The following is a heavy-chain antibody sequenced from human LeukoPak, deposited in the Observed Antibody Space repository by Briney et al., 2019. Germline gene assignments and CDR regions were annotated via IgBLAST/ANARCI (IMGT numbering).Heavy chain of an antibody. J-gene: IGHJ3*02. CDR3: ARVAYYYDSSGYYDAFDI. D-gene: IGHD3-22*01. CDR1: GFTVSSNY. CDR2: IYSGGST. V-gene: IGHV3-66*02. Sequence: GGSLRLSCAASGFTVSSNYMSWVRQAPGKGLEWVSVIYSGGSTYYADYVKGRFTISRDNSKNTLYRQMNSLRAEDTAVYYCARVAYYYDSSGYYDAFDISGQGTMVTVSS.